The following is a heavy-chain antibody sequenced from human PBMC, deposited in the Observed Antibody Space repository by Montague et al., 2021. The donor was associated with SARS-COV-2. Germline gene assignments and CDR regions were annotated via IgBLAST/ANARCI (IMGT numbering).Heavy chain of an antibody. CDR3: TRAVWGVQDY. D-gene: IGHD3-10*01. Sequence: CAISGDSVSSNSVSWNWIRQTPSRGLEWLRRTYYRSKWSNEYALSVKSRTTITPDTSKNQLSLQLTSVTPEDTAVYYYTRAVWGVQDYWGQGSLVTVSS. V-gene: IGHV6-1*01. CDR1: GDSVSSNSVS. CDR2: TYYRSKWSN. J-gene: IGHJ4*02.